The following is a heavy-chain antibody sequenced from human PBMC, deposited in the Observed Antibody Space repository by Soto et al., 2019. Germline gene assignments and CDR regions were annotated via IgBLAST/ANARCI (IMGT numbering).Heavy chain of an antibody. CDR1: GFTFSSYA. CDR3: ARDPTPLVVNGVNWFDP. CDR2: ISYDGSNK. D-gene: IGHD2-15*01. Sequence: QVQLVESGGGVVQPGRSLRLSCAASGFTFSSYAMHWVRQAPGKGLEWVAVISYDGSNKYYADSVKGRFTISRDNSKNTLYLQMNSLRAEDTAVYYWARDPTPLVVNGVNWFDPWGQGPLVTVSS. V-gene: IGHV3-30-3*01. J-gene: IGHJ5*02.